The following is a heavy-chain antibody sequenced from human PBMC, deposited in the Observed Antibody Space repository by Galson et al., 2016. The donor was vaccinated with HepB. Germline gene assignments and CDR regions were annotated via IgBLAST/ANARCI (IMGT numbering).Heavy chain of an antibody. CDR1: GFTFSRYG. V-gene: IGHV3-33*01. CDR2: IWKDGTQK. J-gene: IGHJ4*02. CDR3: ARSDTAVVADLDS. D-gene: IGHD5-18*01. Sequence: SLRLSCAASGFTFSRYGMHWVRQAPGKGLEWVAVIWKDGTQKYYGESVKGRFTISRDNSNNTLYLQMNSLRGEDTAVYYCARSDTAVVADLDSWGQGTQVIVSS.